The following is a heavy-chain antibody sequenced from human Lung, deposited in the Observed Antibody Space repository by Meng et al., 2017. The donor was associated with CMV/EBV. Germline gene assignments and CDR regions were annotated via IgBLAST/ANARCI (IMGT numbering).Heavy chain of an antibody. CDR2: ISVYNGAA. CDR1: GYDFRSFP. D-gene: IGHD3-16*01. J-gene: IGHJ4*02. V-gene: IGHV1-18*04. Sequence: ASVKVSCKASGYDFRSFPITWVRQATGQGLEWVGWISVYNGAANYGKKFQGRVTMTTDQATTTAYMELRSLSSDDTAVYYCARRREIYSLTRGGGDGYFDNWGPGXLVTVSS. CDR3: ARRREIYSLTRGGGDGYFDN.